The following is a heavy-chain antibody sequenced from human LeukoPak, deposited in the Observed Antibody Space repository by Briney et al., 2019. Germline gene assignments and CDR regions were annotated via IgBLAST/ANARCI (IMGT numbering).Heavy chain of an antibody. V-gene: IGHV3-30*02. J-gene: IGHJ4*02. CDR3: AKDRASRDGSLGYY. D-gene: IGHD5-24*01. CDR2: IWYDGNGK. Sequence: GGSLRLSCAASGFTFSNFGIHWVRQAPGKGLEWVAFIWYDGNGKYYRDSVKGRYTISRDNSKNMVYLQISNLRAEDTAVYHCAKDRASRDGSLGYYWGQGTLVTVSS. CDR1: GFTFSNFG.